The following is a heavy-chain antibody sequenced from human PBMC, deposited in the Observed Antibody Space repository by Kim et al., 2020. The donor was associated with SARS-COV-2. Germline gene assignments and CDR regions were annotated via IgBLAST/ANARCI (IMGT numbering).Heavy chain of an antibody. CDR2: ISSSGSTI. J-gene: IGHJ6*02. Sequence: GGSLRLSCAASGFTFSDYYMSWIRQAPGKGLEWVSYISSSGSTIYYADSVKGRFTISRDNAKNSLYLQMNSLRAEDTAVYCCARVGYSSSWGYYYGMDVWGQGTTVTVSS. CDR1: GFTFSDYY. D-gene: IGHD6-13*01. V-gene: IGHV3-11*04. CDR3: ARVGYSSSWGYYYGMDV.